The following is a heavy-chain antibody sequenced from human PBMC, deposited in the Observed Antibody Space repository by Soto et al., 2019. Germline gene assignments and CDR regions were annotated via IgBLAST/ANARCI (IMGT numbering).Heavy chain of an antibody. D-gene: IGHD3-9*01. J-gene: IGHJ4*02. CDR1: GFIFGTSA. V-gene: IGHV3-23*01. CDR3: AKKETGQHHFDS. Sequence: QPGGSLRLSCAASGFIFGTSAMAWVRQAPGKGLEWVSSIGGSGDRISYADSVKGRFTISRDNSKNTLYLQMNSLRADDTAVYYCAKKETGQHHFDSWGQGTLVTVSS. CDR2: IGGSGDRI.